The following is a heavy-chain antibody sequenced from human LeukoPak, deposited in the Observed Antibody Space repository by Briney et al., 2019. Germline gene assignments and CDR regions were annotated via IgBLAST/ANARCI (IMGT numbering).Heavy chain of an antibody. CDR2: INSDGSST. D-gene: IGHD5-18*01. Sequence: PGGSLRLSCSASGSTLSSYWMHWVRQAPGKGLVWVSRINSDGSSTSYADSVKGRFTISRDNAKNTLYLQMNSLRAEDTAVYYCVRGGAAMAYYWGQGTLVTVSS. V-gene: IGHV3-74*01. J-gene: IGHJ4*02. CDR3: VRGGAAMAYY. CDR1: GSTLSSYW.